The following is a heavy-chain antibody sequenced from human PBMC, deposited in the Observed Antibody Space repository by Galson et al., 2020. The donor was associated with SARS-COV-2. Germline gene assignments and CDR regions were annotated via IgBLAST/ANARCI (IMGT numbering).Heavy chain of an antibody. V-gene: IGHV4-59*08. CDR2: IYYSGST. CDR1: GGSFSSYY. J-gene: IGHJ4*02. Sequence: SETLSLTCTVSGGSFSSYYWSWIRQPPGKGLEWIGYIYYSGSTNYNPSLKSRVTISVDTSKNQFSLKLSSVTAADTAVYYCASHRAVAVAGTLDFDYWGQGTLVTVSS. D-gene: IGHD6-19*01. CDR3: ASHRAVAVAGTLDFDY.